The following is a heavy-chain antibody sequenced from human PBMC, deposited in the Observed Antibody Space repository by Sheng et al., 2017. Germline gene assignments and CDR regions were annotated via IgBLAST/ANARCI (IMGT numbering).Heavy chain of an antibody. CDR2: ISYDGSNK. V-gene: IGHV3-30*18. J-gene: IGHJ4*02. CDR3: AKVGRYYDSSGYPSPLNY. Sequence: QVQVVESGGGVVQPGRSLRLSCAASGFTFSSYGMHWVRQAPGKGLEWVAVISYDGSNKYYVDSVKGRFTISRDNSKNTLYLQMNSLRAEDTAVYYCAKVGRYYDSSGYPSPLNYWGQGTLVTVSS. D-gene: IGHD3-22*01. CDR1: GFTFSSYG.